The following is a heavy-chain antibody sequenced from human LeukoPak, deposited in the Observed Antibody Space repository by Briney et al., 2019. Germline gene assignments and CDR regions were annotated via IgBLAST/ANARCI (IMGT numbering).Heavy chain of an antibody. D-gene: IGHD6-13*01. CDR1: GYTFTGYY. CDR2: INAGNGNT. J-gene: IGHJ4*02. Sequence: ASVKVSCKASGYTFTGYYLHWVRQAPGQRLEWMGWINAGNGNTKYSQKFQGRVTITRDTSASTAYMELSSLRSEDTAVYYCARGDSSSWYGYFDYWGQGTLVTVSS. CDR3: ARGDSSSWYGYFDY. V-gene: IGHV1-3*01.